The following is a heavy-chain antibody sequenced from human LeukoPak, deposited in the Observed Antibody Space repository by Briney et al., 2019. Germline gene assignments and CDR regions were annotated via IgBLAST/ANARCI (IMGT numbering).Heavy chain of an antibody. D-gene: IGHD3-22*01. CDR3: ARVRDYYDSSDEYYYYMDV. V-gene: IGHV1-2*02. CDR2: INPNSGGT. J-gene: IGHJ6*03. Sequence: ASVKVSCKASGYTFTGYYMHWVRQAPGRGLEWMGWINPNSGGTNYAQKFQGRVTMTRDTSISTAYMELSSLRPEDTAVYYCARVRDYYDSSDEYYYYMDVWGKGTTVTISS. CDR1: GYTFTGYY.